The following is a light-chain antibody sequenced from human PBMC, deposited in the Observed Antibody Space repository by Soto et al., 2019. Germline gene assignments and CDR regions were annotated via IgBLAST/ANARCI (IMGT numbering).Light chain of an antibody. CDR3: QQYGGSTRT. Sequence: EIVMTQSPATLSVSPGERATPSCRASQSVTTQLAWYQQKPGQAPRLIIHGASSRATGVPDRITGSGSGTDFTLSISRLEPEDFAVYYCQQYGGSTRTFGQGTKVDIK. CDR2: GAS. J-gene: IGKJ1*01. V-gene: IGKV3-20*01. CDR1: QSVTTQ.